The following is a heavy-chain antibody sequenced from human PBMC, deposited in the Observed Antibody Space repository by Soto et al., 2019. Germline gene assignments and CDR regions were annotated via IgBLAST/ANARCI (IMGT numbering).Heavy chain of an antibody. CDR2: IYYSGST. V-gene: IGHV4-59*08. J-gene: IGHJ4*02. CDR3: ARQGPGYSGYGNFDY. Sequence: SETLSLTCTVSGGSISSYYWSWIRQPPGKGLEWIGYIYYSGSTNYNPSLKSRVTISVDTSKNQFSLKLSSVTAADTAVYYCARQGPGYSGYGNFDYWGQGTLVTVSS. CDR1: GGSISSYY. D-gene: IGHD5-12*01.